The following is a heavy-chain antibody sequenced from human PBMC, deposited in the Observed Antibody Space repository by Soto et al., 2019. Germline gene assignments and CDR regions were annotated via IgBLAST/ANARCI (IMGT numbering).Heavy chain of an antibody. V-gene: IGHV1-8*01. CDR1: GYSFTNND. J-gene: IGHJ5*02. CDR2: MNPGSGDT. CDR3: ARMATFCSLNWFGP. Sequence: ASVKVSCKASGYSFTNNDVSWVRQATGQGLEWMGWMNPGSGDTGYAQKFQGRVTMTRDISIATAYMELSSLRSDDTAIYYCARMATFCSLNWFGPWGQGTLVTVSS. D-gene: IGHD3-10*02.